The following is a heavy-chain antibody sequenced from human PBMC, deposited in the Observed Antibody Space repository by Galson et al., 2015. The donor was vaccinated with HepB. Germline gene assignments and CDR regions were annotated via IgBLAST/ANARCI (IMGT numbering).Heavy chain of an antibody. J-gene: IGHJ3*02. D-gene: IGHD2-2*01. Sequence: ETLSLTCAVYGGSFSGYYWSWLRQPPGTGLEWLGEINHRGSTNHNPSLKSRVTISVDTSKNQFSLRLSSVTAADTAVYYCARSSDCSSTTCNDAFGIWGQGTMVTVSS. CDR3: ARSSDCSSTTCNDAFGI. CDR2: INHRGST. CDR1: GGSFSGYY. V-gene: IGHV4-34*01.